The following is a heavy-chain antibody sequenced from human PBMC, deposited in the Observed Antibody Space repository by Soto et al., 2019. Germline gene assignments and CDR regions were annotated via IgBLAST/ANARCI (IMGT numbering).Heavy chain of an antibody. CDR2: INHSGSI. V-gene: IGHV4-34*01. J-gene: IGHJ6*02. CDR3: ARAGRDGYNFYYYCGMDV. D-gene: IGHD3-10*01. CDR1: GGSFSGYY. Sequence: QVQLQQWGAGLLKPSETLSLTCAVYGGSFSGYYWSWIRQPPGKGLEWIGEINHSGSIKYKPSLKSRVTISVDRSKYQFSLKLSSVAAADTAVYYCARAGRDGYNFYYYCGMDVWGQGTTVTVSS.